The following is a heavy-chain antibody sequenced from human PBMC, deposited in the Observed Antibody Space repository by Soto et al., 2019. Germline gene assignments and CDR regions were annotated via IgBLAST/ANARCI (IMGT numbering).Heavy chain of an antibody. Sequence: IRNYGGSRIRKKKGKGLELIGYIYSSASTTYTPSLKSRVTISVDTSKTQFSLKLSSVTAADTAVYYCARAGYSSSWYLQGDLFDPWGQGTLVTVSS. J-gene: IGHJ5*02. CDR2: IYSSAST. V-gene: IGHV4-59*01. CDR3: ARAGYSSSWYLQGDLFDP. D-gene: IGHD6-13*01. CDR1: IRNYG.